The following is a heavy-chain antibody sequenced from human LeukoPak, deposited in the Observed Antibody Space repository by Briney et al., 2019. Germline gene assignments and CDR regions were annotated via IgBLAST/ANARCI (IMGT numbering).Heavy chain of an antibody. J-gene: IGHJ3*02. D-gene: IGHD3-10*01. V-gene: IGHV4-4*02. Sequence: SGTLSLTCAVSGGSISSSNWWSWVRQPPGKGLEWIGEIYHSGSTNYNPSLKSRVTISVDKSKNQFSLKLSSVTAADTAVYYCARFTMVRGVPDAFDIWGQGTMVTVSS. CDR3: ARFTMVRGVPDAFDI. CDR2: IYHSGST. CDR1: GGSISSSNW.